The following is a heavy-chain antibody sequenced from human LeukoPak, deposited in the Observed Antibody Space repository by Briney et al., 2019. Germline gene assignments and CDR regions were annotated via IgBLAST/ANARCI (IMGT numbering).Heavy chain of an antibody. V-gene: IGHV1-8*02. CDR1: GYTFSIYD. CDR3: ARGALGYYYDSSGYRTYFDY. D-gene: IGHD3-22*01. Sequence: ASVKVSCKASGYTFSIYDINWVRQATGQGLEWMGWMNPNSGNTGYAQKLQGRVTMTTDTSTSTAYMELRSLRSDDTAVYYCARGALGYYYDSSGYRTYFDYWGQGTLVTVSS. CDR2: MNPNSGNT. J-gene: IGHJ4*02.